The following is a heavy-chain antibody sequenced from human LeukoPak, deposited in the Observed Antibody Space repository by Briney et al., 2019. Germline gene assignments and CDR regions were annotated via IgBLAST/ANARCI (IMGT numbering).Heavy chain of an antibody. V-gene: IGHV4-38-2*02. CDR2: IYHSGNT. CDR3: ARGYSSSSLSLYYYYMDV. J-gene: IGHJ6*03. D-gene: IGHD6-6*01. Sequence: SETLSLTCTVSGYSISSGYYWGWIRQPPGKGLEWIGTIYHSGNTYYNPSLASRVIILVDTSKNEFSLQLGSVTAADMAVYYCARGYSSSSLSLYYYYMDVWGRGATVTVSS. CDR1: GYSISSGYY.